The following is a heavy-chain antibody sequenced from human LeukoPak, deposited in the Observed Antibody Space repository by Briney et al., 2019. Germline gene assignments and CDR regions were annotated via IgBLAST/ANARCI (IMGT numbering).Heavy chain of an antibody. J-gene: IGHJ6*03. CDR3: AKSFHVYYYYYMDV. Sequence: PGRSLRLSCAASGFTFSSFGMHWVRQAPGKGLEWVAVIWYDGSNKYYADSVKGRFTISRDNSKNTLYLQMNILRAEDTAVYYCAKSFHVYYYYYMDVWGKGTTVTVSS. CDR2: IWYDGSNK. CDR1: GFTFSSFG. D-gene: IGHD3-10*02. V-gene: IGHV3-33*06.